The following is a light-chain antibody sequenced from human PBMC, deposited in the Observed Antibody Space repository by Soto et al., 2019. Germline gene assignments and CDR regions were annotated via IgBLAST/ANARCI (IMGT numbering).Light chain of an antibody. V-gene: IGLV1-40*01. CDR2: GNS. CDR1: SSNIGAGYD. Sequence: QSVLTQPPSVSGAPGQRVTISCTGSSSNIGAGYDVHWYQQLPGTAHKLLIYGNSNRPSGVPDRFSGSKSGTSASLAITGHQAEDEADYYCQSYDSSLSGVVFGGGTKVTVL. J-gene: IGLJ2*01. CDR3: QSYDSSLSGVV.